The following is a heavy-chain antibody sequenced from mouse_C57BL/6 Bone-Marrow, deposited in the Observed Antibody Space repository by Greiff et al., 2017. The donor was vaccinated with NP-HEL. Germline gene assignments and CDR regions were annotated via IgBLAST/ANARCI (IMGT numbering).Heavy chain of an antibody. Sequence: QVQLQQSGAELVRPGTSVKMSCKASGYTFTHYWIGWSKQRPGHGLEWIGDIYPGGGYTNYNEKFKGKATLTADKSSSTAYMQFSSLTSEDSAIYYCARGYYAFDYWGQGTTLTVSS. CDR2: IYPGGGYT. CDR1: GYTFTHYW. CDR3: ARGYYAFDY. J-gene: IGHJ2*01. D-gene: IGHD1-1*01. V-gene: IGHV1-63*01.